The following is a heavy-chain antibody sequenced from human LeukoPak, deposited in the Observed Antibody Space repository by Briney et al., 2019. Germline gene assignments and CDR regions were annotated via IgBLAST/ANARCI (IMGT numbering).Heavy chain of an antibody. Sequence: SETLSLTCTVSGGSISSSYWSWIRQPPGKGLEWIGYIYYGGSANYNPSLKSRVTISVDTSKNQFSLKLSSVTAADTAVYYCARLEDYCSGGSCLYYFDYWGQGTLVTVSS. CDR3: ARLEDYCSGGSCLYYFDY. D-gene: IGHD2-15*01. CDR2: IYYGGSA. J-gene: IGHJ4*02. V-gene: IGHV4-59*08. CDR1: GGSISSSY.